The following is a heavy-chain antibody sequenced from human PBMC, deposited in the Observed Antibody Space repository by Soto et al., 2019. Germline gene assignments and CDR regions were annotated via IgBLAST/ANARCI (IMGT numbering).Heavy chain of an antibody. D-gene: IGHD1-20*01. J-gene: IGHJ4*01. CDR3: ARDLGDNWNDFDY. CDR1: GVTFSSYT. Sequence: NVSCKTSGVTFSSYTLSWVRQAPGQGLEWMGRIIPILGIANYAQKFQGRVTITADKSTSTAYMELSSLRSEDTAVYYCARDLGDNWNDFDYWG. CDR2: IIPILGIA. V-gene: IGHV1-69*04.